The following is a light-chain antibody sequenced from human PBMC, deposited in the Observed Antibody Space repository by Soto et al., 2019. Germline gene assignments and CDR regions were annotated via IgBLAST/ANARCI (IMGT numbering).Light chain of an antibody. Sequence: QSALTQPASVSGSPGQSVTISCTGTSSDIGAYKYVSWYQHHPGKSPRLMIYEVSNRPSGVSNRFSASKSGTSATLGITGLQTGDEADYYCGAWDDRLTVYVFGTGTKLTVL. CDR3: GAWDDRLTVYV. CDR2: EVS. V-gene: IGLV2-14*01. CDR1: SSDIGAYKY. J-gene: IGLJ1*01.